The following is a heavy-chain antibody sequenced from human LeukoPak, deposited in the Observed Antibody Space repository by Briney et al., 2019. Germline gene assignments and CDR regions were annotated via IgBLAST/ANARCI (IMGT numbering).Heavy chain of an antibody. Sequence: SETLSLTCSVSGGSISSYYWSWIRRPPGKGLEWIGYMYYSGSTHYNPSLESRVTISIDTSKKQLSLKQTSVTAADTAVYYCARDRRESTKPNDALDIWGQGTMVTVSS. CDR2: MYYSGST. V-gene: IGHV4-59*01. CDR3: ARDRRESTKPNDALDI. J-gene: IGHJ3*02. D-gene: IGHD1-1*01. CDR1: GGSISSYY.